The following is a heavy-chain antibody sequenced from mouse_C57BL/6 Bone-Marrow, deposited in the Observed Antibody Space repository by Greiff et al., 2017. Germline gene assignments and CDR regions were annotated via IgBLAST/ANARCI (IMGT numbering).Heavy chain of an antibody. J-gene: IGHJ3*01. Sequence: EVKLMESGPELVKPGASVKISCKASGYSFTDYNMNWVKQSNGKSLEWIGVINPNYGTTSYNQKFKGKATLTVDQSSSTAYMQLNSLTSEDSAVYYCARGEGYDGVWFAYWGQGTLVTVSA. V-gene: IGHV1-39*01. CDR2: INPNYGTT. CDR3: ARGEGYDGVWFAY. D-gene: IGHD2-2*01. CDR1: GYSFTDYN.